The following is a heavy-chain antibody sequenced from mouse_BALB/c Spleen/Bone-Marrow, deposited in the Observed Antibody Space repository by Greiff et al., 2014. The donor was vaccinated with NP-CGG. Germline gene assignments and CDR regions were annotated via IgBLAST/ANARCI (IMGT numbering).Heavy chain of an antibody. V-gene: IGHV1S135*01. CDR2: IDPYNGGT. Sequence: EVQGVESGPELVKPGASVKVSCKASGYAFTSHNMYWVKQSHGKSLEWIGYIDPYNGGTSYNQKFKGKATLTVDKSSSTAYMHLNSLTSEDSAVYYCAREDYGSSPDYWGQGTTLTVSS. CDR3: AREDYGSSPDY. D-gene: IGHD1-1*01. CDR1: GYAFTSHN. J-gene: IGHJ2*01.